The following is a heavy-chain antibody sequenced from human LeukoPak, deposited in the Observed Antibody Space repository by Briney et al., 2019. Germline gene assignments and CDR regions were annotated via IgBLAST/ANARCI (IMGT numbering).Heavy chain of an antibody. J-gene: IGHJ3*02. Sequence: QTGGSLRLSCAASGFTFSSYSMNWVRQAPGKGLEWVSYISSGSSAIYYADSVKGRFTISRDNAKNSLYLQMSSLRAEDTAVYYCARDTDCGGDCYAVHDAFDIWGQGTMVTVSS. V-gene: IGHV3-48*01. CDR3: ARDTDCGGDCYAVHDAFDI. CDR2: ISSGSSAI. D-gene: IGHD2-21*01. CDR1: GFTFSSYS.